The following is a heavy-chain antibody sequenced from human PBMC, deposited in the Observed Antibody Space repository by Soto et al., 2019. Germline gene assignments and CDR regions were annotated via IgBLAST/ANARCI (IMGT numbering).Heavy chain of an antibody. Sequence: PGGSLRLSCAASGFPFSSYAMSWVRQAPGKGLEWVPGMSGSYTYYADSVKGRFTISRDNSKNTLSLLMNSLRGDDTAVYYCASLGWGGFTPLYNWGPGTLVTVSS. V-gene: IGHV3-23*01. CDR2: MSGSYT. CDR3: ASLGWGGFTPLYN. D-gene: IGHD3-16*01. J-gene: IGHJ4*02. CDR1: GFPFSSYA.